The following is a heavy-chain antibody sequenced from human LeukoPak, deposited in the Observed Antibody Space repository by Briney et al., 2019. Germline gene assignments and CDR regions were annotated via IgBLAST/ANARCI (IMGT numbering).Heavy chain of an antibody. J-gene: IGHJ4*02. Sequence: SETLSLTCAVCGGSFSGYFWAWIRQPPGKGLEWIGEINHSGKTYYNPSLKSRVTLSVDTSTKQFSLKPSSVTAADTAVYYCARILTTVTTEGDYWGQGTLVTVSS. CDR1: GGSFSGYF. V-gene: IGHV4-34*01. CDR2: INHSGKT. CDR3: ARILTTVTTEGDY. D-gene: IGHD4-17*01.